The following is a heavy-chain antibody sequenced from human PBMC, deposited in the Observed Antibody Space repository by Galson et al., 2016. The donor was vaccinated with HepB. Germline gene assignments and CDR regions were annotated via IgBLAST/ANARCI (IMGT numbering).Heavy chain of an antibody. Sequence: SVKVSCKASGYTFTAYYMHWVRQAPGQGLEWMGWINLITGDTNYAQEFQGWVTMTRDTSISTAYMELRRLKSDDTAVYFCARDFGYNFDSAGSLDVWGQGTQGTVSS. D-gene: IGHD1-20*01. J-gene: IGHJ6*02. CDR3: ARDFGYNFDSAGSLDV. CDR1: GYTFTAYY. CDR2: INLITGDT. V-gene: IGHV1-2*04.